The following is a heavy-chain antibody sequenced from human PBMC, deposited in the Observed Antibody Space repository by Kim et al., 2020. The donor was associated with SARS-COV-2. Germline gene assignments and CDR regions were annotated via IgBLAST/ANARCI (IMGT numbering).Heavy chain of an antibody. D-gene: IGHD4-17*01. V-gene: IGHV3-33*08. J-gene: IGHJ4*02. CDR1: GFTFGSYG. Sequence: GGSLRLSCVASGFTFGSYGMHWVRQAPGKGLEWVAVVWNNGNKENYADSVKGRFTISRDNFKNTLFLQMNSLRAEDTAFYDCARWSGDYVNYFDHCGQGTLVTVSS. CDR2: VWNNGNKE. CDR3: ARWSGDYVNYFDH.